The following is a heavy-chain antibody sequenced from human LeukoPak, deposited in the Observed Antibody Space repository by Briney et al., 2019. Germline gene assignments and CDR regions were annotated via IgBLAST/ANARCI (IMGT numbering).Heavy chain of an antibody. D-gene: IGHD3-16*01. CDR3: AKDGVYYVDTGPITF. V-gene: IGHV3-23*01. CDR2: VGGGGQRT. J-gene: IGHJ4*02. CDR1: GLSFGAHA. Sequence: GGSLRLSCAASGLSFGAHAMHWVRQAPGMGLEWVSGVGGGGQRTHYADSVKGRFTISRDNSKNTLYLQMNSLRAEDTAIYYCAKDGVYYVDTGPITFGGQGPLVTVSS.